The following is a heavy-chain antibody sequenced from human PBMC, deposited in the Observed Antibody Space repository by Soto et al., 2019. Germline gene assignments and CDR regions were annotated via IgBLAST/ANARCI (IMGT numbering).Heavy chain of an antibody. CDR1: GGSISSGGYY. J-gene: IGHJ4*02. CDR2: IYYSGST. Sequence: SETLSLTCTVSGGSISSGGYYWRWIRQHPGKGLEWIGYIYYSGSTYYNPSLKSRVTISVDTSKNQFSLKLSSVTAADTAVYYCARDSPITGTTDYWGQGTLVTVSS. D-gene: IGHD1-7*01. CDR3: ARDSPITGTTDY. V-gene: IGHV4-31*03.